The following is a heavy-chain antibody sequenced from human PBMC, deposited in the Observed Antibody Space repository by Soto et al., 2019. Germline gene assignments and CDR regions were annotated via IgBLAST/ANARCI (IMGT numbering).Heavy chain of an antibody. J-gene: IGHJ3*02. CDR2: IIPMLGIR. Sequence: QVQLVHSGAEVKKRGSSVKVSCKDSGGTFSTYSMFWVRQAPGQGLEWMGRIIPMLGIRNYAQRFQDRVTITADKSTATAHMELSSLRSEDTALYYCTIGSWSGEVFDIWGQGTMVTVSS. D-gene: IGHD2-21*01. CDR1: GGTFSTYS. CDR3: TIGSWSGEVFDI. V-gene: IGHV1-69*02.